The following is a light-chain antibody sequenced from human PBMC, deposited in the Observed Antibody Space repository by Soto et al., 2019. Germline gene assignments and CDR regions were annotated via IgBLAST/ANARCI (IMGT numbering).Light chain of an antibody. CDR3: QQYHNWPYT. J-gene: IGKJ2*01. CDR2: DAS. CDR1: HSVNTN. V-gene: IGKV3-15*01. Sequence: EMVMTQSPATLSVSPGEGVTLSCRASHSVNTNLAWYQQKPGQAPRLLFFDASTRATGIPARFSGSGSGTDFTLTISSLQSEDFAVYYCQQYHNWPYTFGPGTNLEIK.